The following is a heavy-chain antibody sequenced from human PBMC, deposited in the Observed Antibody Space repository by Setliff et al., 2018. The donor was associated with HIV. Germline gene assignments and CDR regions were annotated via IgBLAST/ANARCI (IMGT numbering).Heavy chain of an antibody. D-gene: IGHD3-3*01. CDR1: GYTFNNYA. J-gene: IGHJ4*02. CDR2: INTNTGNP. V-gene: IGHV7-4-1*02. CDR3: ARDLKRPNSNFWGGYPIPFDS. Sequence: ASVKVSCKASGYTFNNYAMNWVRQAPGQGLELMGWINTNTGNPTYAQGFTGRFVFSLDTSVSTAYLQISSLKAEDTAVYFCARDLKRPNSNFWGGYPIPFDSWGQGTLVTV.